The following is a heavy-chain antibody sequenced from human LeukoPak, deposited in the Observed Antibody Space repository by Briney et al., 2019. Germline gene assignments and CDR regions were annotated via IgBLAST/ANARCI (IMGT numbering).Heavy chain of an antibody. CDR3: ARGNWFDP. Sequence: PSETLSLTCAVYGGSFSDYYWNWIRQPPGKGLEWIREINHSGSTTYNPSLKSRVTISVDTSKNQFSLKLRSVTAADTAVYYCARGNWFDPWGQGTLVTVSS. CDR2: INHSGST. J-gene: IGHJ5*02. V-gene: IGHV4-34*01. CDR1: GGSFSDYY.